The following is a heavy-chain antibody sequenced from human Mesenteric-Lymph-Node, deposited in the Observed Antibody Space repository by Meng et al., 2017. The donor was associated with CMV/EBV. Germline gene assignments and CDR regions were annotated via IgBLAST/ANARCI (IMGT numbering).Heavy chain of an antibody. J-gene: IGHJ6*02. V-gene: IGHV3-21*06. CDR2: ISSNSGYR. CDR3: ARDRRDDFWSGYYMATYYDYGMDV. D-gene: IGHD3-3*01. Sequence: SWVRQAPGKGLEWVSSISSNSGYRFYADSVKGRFTISRDTAKNSVYLEMSSLRAEDTAVYYCARDRRDDFWSGYYMATYYDYGMDVWGQGTLVTVSS.